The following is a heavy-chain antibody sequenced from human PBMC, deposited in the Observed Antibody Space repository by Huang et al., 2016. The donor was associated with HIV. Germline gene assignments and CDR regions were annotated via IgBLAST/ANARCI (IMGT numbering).Heavy chain of an antibody. CDR2: IIPTLGTA. V-gene: IGHV1-69*01. CDR3: ATVDYYDTSGPQRGYFDN. CDR1: GGSFRNFA. D-gene: IGHD3-22*01. Sequence: QVQLVQSGAEVKKPGSSVKVSCKASGGSFRNFAIGWVRQAPGQGLEWMGGIIPTLGTANYAQKCQCRVTIIADESTSTAYMELSSLRSEDTAVYYCATVDYYDTSGPQRGYFDNWGQGTLVTVSS. J-gene: IGHJ4*02.